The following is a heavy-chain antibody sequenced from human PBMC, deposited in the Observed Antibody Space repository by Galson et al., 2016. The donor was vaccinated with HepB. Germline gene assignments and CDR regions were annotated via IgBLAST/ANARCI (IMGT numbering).Heavy chain of an antibody. CDR1: GFSFNNYG. D-gene: IGHD1-26*01. Sequence: SLRLSCAASGFSFNNYGMHWVRQAPGKGLEWVSVIYSGGATYYTDSVRGRFTISRDDSKNTLFLQMDSLRPKDTAAYYCARGLVGSTTAFDSWGQGTLVAVSS. V-gene: IGHV3-NL1*01. J-gene: IGHJ4*02. CDR2: IYSGGAT. CDR3: ARGLVGSTTAFDS.